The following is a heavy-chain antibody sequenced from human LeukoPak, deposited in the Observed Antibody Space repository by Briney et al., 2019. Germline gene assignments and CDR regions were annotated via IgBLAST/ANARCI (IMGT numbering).Heavy chain of an antibody. Sequence: SETLSLTCTVSGGSISSYYWSWIRQPAGKGLEWIGRIYASGNTNYNPSHKSRVTMSVDTSKNLFALKLSSATAADTAVYYCARQGVATAIDYWGQGALVTVSS. V-gene: IGHV4-4*07. CDR3: ARQGVATAIDY. D-gene: IGHD2-21*02. J-gene: IGHJ4*02. CDR1: GGSISSYY. CDR2: IYASGNT.